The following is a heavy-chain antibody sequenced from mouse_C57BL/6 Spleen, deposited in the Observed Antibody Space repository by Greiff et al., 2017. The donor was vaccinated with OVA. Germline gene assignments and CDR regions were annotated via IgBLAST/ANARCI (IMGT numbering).Heavy chain of an antibody. V-gene: IGHV1-59*01. D-gene: IGHD1-1*01. CDR2: IDPSDSYT. Sequence: QVHVKQPGAELVRPGTSVKLSCKASGYTFTSYWMHWVKQRPGQGLEWIGVIDPSDSYTNYNQKFKGKATLTVDTSSSTAYMQLSSLTSEDSAVYYCASTVEGFAYWGQGTLVTVSA. J-gene: IGHJ3*01. CDR1: GYTFTSYW. CDR3: ASTVEGFAY.